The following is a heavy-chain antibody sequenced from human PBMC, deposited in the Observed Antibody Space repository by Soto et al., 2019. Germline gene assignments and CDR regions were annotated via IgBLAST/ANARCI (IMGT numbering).Heavy chain of an antibody. Sequence: SETLSLTCTVSGGSISSYYWSWIRQPPGKGQEWIGYIYYSGSTYYNPSLKSRVTISVDTSKNQFSLKLSSVTAADTAVYYCASSMLTDIVVVPAAVFDYWGQGTLVTVSS. J-gene: IGHJ4*02. CDR1: GGSISSYY. V-gene: IGHV4-59*04. D-gene: IGHD2-2*01. CDR2: IYYSGST. CDR3: ASSMLTDIVVVPAAVFDY.